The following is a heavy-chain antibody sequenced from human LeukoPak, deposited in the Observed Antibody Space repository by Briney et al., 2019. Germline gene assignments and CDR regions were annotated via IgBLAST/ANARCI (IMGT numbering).Heavy chain of an antibody. CDR2: IYYSGST. J-gene: IGHJ4*02. CDR1: DGSISSYY. Sequence: SETLSLTCTVSDGSISSYYWSWIRQPPGKGLEWIGHIYYSGSTNYNPSLKSRVTISVDTSKNQFSLKLDSVIAADTAVYYCARVPGSDWFFDYWGQGTLVTVSS. CDR3: ARVPGSDWFFDY. V-gene: IGHV4-59*01. D-gene: IGHD6-19*01.